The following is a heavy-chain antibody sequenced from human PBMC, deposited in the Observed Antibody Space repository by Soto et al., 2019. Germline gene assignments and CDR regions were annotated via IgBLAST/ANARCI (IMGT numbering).Heavy chain of an antibody. CDR1: GYTFTGYY. CDR2: INPNSGGT. D-gene: IGHD5-12*01. J-gene: IGHJ6*02. CDR3: ARDEEWLRIHYYYYGMDV. V-gene: IGHV1-2*02. Sequence: QVQLVQSGAEVKKPGASVKVSCKASGYTFTGYYMHWVRQAPGQGLEWMGWINPNSGGTNYAQKFQGRVTMTRDTSISTAYMELSRLRSDDTAVYYCARDEEWLRIHYYYYGMDVWGQGTTVTVSS.